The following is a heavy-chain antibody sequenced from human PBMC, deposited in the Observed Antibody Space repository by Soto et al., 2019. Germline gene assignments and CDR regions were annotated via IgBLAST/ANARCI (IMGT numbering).Heavy chain of an antibody. CDR2: ISYDGNNK. CDR3: AKDHYNQGRAPNWAVNWFDA. V-gene: IGHV3-30-3*01. J-gene: IGHJ5*02. D-gene: IGHD1-20*01. Sequence: GGSLRLSCAASGFTFSDYTIHWVRQAPGKGLEWVAVISYDGNNKKYADSVEGRFTISRDNSKNTLYLQLNSLRDEDTAVYYCAKDHYNQGRAPNWAVNWFDAWGQGNLVTVSS. CDR1: GFTFSDYT.